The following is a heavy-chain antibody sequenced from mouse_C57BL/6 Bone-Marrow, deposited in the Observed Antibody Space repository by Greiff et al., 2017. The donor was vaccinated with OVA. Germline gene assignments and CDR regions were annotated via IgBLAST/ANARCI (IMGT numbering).Heavy chain of an antibody. CDR3: TTWGNYYGSSPYARDY. CDR2: IDPEDGDT. Sequence: VQLQQSGAELVRPGASVKLSCTASGFNIKDYYMHWVKQRPEQGLEWIGRIDPEDGDTEYAPKFQGKATMTADTSSNTAYLQLSSLTSEDTAVYYCTTWGNYYGSSPYARDYWGQGTSVTVSS. V-gene: IGHV14-1*01. J-gene: IGHJ4*01. D-gene: IGHD1-1*01. CDR1: GFNIKDYY.